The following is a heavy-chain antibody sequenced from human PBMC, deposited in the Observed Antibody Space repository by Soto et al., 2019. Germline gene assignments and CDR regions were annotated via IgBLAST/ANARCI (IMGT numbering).Heavy chain of an antibody. V-gene: IGHV4-59*01. J-gene: IGHJ6*03. CDR3: ARAGVGTNYPLGYDLRTQGPYYYYMDV. CDR2: IYYSGST. CDR1: GGSISSYY. D-gene: IGHD5-12*01. Sequence: SETLSLTCTVSGGSISSYYWSWIRQPPGKGLEWIGYIYYSGSTNYNPSLKSRVTISVDTSKNQFSLKLSSVTAADTAVYYCARAGVGTNYPLGYDLRTQGPYYYYMDVWGKGTTVTVSS.